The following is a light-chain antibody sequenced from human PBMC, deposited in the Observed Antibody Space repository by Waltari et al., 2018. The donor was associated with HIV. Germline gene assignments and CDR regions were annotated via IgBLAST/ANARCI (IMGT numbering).Light chain of an antibody. Sequence: EIVLTQSPATLSLSPGDRATLSCRASQSVRSYLAWYQQKPGQAPGLLIYEASDRATGTPARFSGSGSGTDFTLTISSLEPEDFAVYYCQQRSNWPPGGAYTFGQGTKLEIK. V-gene: IGKV3-11*01. CDR2: EAS. J-gene: IGKJ2*01. CDR3: QQRSNWPPGGAYT. CDR1: QSVRSY.